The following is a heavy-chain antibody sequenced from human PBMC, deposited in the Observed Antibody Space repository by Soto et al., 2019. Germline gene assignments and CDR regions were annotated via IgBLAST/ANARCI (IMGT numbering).Heavy chain of an antibody. CDR1: CVGFSSSRS. CDR3: ARDNIAVAGFDY. J-gene: IGHJ4*02. Sequence: AETLSLSCAVWCVGFSSSRSGRLLRQPPGKGLEWIGEIYHSGSTNYNPSLKSRVTISVDKSKNQFSLKLSSVTAADTAVYYCARDNIAVAGFDYWGQGTLVTVS. CDR2: IYHSGST. V-gene: IGHV4-4*02. D-gene: IGHD6-19*01.